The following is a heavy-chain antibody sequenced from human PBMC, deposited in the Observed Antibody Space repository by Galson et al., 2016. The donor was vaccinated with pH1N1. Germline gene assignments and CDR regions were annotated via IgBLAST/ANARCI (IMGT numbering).Heavy chain of an antibody. Sequence: SLRLSCAASGFTFNKYAMTWVRQAPGKGLEWVSAITGSGTDTYYADSVKGRFTISRDNSKDTLYLQMNSLTVEDTAIYYCAKVPRRGFNACGVYYWGKGTLDTVPP. V-gene: IGHV3-23*01. CDR3: AKVPRRGFNACGVYY. D-gene: IGHD3-10*01. J-gene: IGHJ4*02. CDR2: ITGSGTDT. CDR1: GFTFNKYA.